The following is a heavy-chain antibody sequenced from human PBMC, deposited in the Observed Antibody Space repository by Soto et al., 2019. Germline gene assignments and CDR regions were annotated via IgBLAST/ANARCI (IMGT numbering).Heavy chain of an antibody. J-gene: IGHJ5*02. D-gene: IGHD6-6*01. CDR1: GGSFSDYY. V-gene: IGHV4-34*01. CDR2: INHRGTT. Sequence: PSETLSLTCRVDGGSFSDYYWSWIRQSPGKGLEWIGEINHRGTTNYNPSLRSRVTLSVDTSKNEFSLRMNSVTAADTAVYCCARGGGVIAGRMVWFDPWGQGTLVTVS. CDR3: ARGGGVIAGRMVWFDP.